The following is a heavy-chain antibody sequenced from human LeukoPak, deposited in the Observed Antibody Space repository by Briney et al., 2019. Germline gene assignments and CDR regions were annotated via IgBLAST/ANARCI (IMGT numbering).Heavy chain of an antibody. CDR3: AKGSGSSGWNDLLGVVDY. CDR2: LSFDGSSE. D-gene: IGHD6-19*01. V-gene: IGHV3-30*18. Sequence: GRSLRLSCAASGFAFSTYGIHWVRQAPGKGLEWVAVLSFDGSSEYYADSVKDRFTVSRDNSKNTLYLQMNSLRDEDTAVYYCAKGSGSSGWNDLLGVVDYWGQGTLVTVSS. J-gene: IGHJ4*02. CDR1: GFAFSTYG.